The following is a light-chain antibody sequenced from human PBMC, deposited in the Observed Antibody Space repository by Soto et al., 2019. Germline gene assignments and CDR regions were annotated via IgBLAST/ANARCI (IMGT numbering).Light chain of an antibody. V-gene: IGLV2-23*01. J-gene: IGLJ2*01. CDR1: TSDFGTKKF. Sequence: QSAMTQPACVSGSPGQSITISCIETTSDFGTKKFFSWYQQHPGKAPKLIIYEGTKRPSGVSSRFSGSKSGNTASLTVSGLQSDDEADYFCCLYTSFFSFFGGGTKLTVL. CDR2: EGT. CDR3: CLYTSFFSF.